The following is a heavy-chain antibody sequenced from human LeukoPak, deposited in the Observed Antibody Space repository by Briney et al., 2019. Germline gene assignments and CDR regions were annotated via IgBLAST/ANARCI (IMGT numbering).Heavy chain of an antibody. V-gene: IGHV1-2*02. D-gene: IGHD3-16*01. CDR2: INPNSGGT. CDR3: AREGDYVWGSYDY. CDR1: GYTFTGYY. Sequence: EASVKVSCKASGYTFTGYYMHWVRQAPGQGLEWMGWINPNSGGTNYAQKFQGRVTMTWDTSISTAYMELSRLRSDDTAVYYCAREGDYVWGSYDYWGQGTLVTVSS. J-gene: IGHJ4*02.